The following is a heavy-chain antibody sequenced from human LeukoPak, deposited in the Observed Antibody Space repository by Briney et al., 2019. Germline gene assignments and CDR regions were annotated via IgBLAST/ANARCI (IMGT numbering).Heavy chain of an antibody. Sequence: GASVKVSCKASGYTFTGYYMHWVRQAPGQGLEWMGWINPNSGGTNYAQKFQGRVTMTRDTSISTAYMELSRLRSDDTAVYYCARARVPYGSGSRTPANYYYYMDVWGKGTTVTVSS. J-gene: IGHJ6*03. CDR3: ARARVPYGSGSRTPANYYYYMDV. CDR1: GYTFTGYY. D-gene: IGHD3-10*01. V-gene: IGHV1-2*02. CDR2: INPNSGGT.